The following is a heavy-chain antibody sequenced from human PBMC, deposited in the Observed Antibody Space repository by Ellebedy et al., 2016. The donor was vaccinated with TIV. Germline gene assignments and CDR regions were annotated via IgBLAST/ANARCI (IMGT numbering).Heavy chain of an antibody. D-gene: IGHD1-14*01. V-gene: IGHV1-8*01. J-gene: IGHJ5*02. CDR1: GCTFTSYD. CDR3: TRGGTTGFDP. Sequence: AASVKVSCKASGCTFTSYDIHWVRQATGQGPEWMGWMNPKSGNTGYAQRFQDRVTMTTNTSINAAYMNLSSLRSDDTAVYYCTRGGTTGFDPWGQGTLVIVSS. CDR2: MNPKSGNT.